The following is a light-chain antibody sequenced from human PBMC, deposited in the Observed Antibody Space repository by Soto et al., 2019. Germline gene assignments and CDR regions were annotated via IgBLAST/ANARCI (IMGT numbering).Light chain of an antibody. Sequence: QAVVTQPPSASASLGAPVTLTCTLSSGYSNYKVDWYQQRPGKGPRFVMRVGTGGIVGSKGDGIPDRFSVLGSGLNRYLTIKNIQEEDECDYHCGADHGSGSNFVVVFGGGTKLTVL. CDR1: SGYSNYK. CDR3: GADHGSGSNFVVV. V-gene: IGLV9-49*01. J-gene: IGLJ2*01. CDR2: VGTGGIVG.